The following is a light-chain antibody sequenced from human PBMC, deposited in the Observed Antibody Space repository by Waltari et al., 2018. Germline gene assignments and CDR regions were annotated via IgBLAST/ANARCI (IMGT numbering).Light chain of an antibody. J-gene: IGLJ2*01. Sequence: QSVLTQPPSVSAAPGQKVTISCSGSNSNIGSNYVSWYQQVPGTAPKLLIYDTNKRHSGIPDRCSGSKSDTSATLGITGLQTGDEADYYCGTWDSSLSAEVFGGGTKLTVL. V-gene: IGLV1-51*01. CDR1: NSNIGSNY. CDR2: DTN. CDR3: GTWDSSLSAEV.